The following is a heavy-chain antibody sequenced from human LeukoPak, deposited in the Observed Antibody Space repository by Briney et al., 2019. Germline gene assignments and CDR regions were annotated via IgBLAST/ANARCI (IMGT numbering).Heavy chain of an antibody. Sequence: PSETLSLTCAVYGGSFSGYYWSWIRQPPGKGLEWIGEINHSGSTNYNPSLKSRVTISVDTSKNQFSLKLSSVTAADTAVYYCARGPDRHIVVATAMYYFDYWGQGTLVTVSS. CDR3: ARGPDRHIVVATAMYYFDY. V-gene: IGHV4-34*01. J-gene: IGHJ4*02. CDR1: GGSFSGYY. D-gene: IGHD2-21*02. CDR2: INHSGST.